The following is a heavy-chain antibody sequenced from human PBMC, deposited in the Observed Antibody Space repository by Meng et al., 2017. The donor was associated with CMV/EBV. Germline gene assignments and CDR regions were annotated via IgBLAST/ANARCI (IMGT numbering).Heavy chain of an antibody. CDR2: IIPIFGTV. CDR3: ARDGYCSSTSCPPPIDYYYCGMDV. Sequence: SVKVSCKASGGTFSSYAISWVRQAPGQGLEWMGGIIPIFGTVNYAQKFEGRVTITTDESTSTAYMELSSLRSEDTAVYYCARDGYCSSTSCPPPIDYYYCGMDVWGQGTTVTVSS. D-gene: IGHD2-2*03. CDR1: GGTFSSYA. J-gene: IGHJ6*02. V-gene: IGHV1-69*05.